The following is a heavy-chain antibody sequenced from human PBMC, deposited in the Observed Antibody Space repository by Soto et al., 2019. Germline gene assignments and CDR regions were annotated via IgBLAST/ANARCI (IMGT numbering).Heavy chain of an antibody. Sequence: GESLKISCKGSGYSFTSYWIGWVRQMPGKGLEWMGIIYPGDSDTRYSPSFQGQVTISADKSISTAYLQWSSLKASDTAMYYCARLWGQQLVHFIPQYYYYGMDVWGQGTTVTVSS. CDR3: ARLWGQQLVHFIPQYYYYGMDV. CDR2: IYPGDSDT. D-gene: IGHD6-13*01. CDR1: GYSFTSYW. V-gene: IGHV5-51*01. J-gene: IGHJ6*02.